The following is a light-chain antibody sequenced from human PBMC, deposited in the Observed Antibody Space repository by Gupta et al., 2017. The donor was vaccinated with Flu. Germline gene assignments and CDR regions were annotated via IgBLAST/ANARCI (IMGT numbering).Light chain of an antibody. J-gene: IGLJ2*01. CDR2: DVN. CDR3: CSYSGSSSHVV. CDR1: SSDVGSYKL. V-gene: IGLV2-23*02. Sequence: TISSTRTSSDVGSYKLVSWYQQYPGEAPTLMIYDVNKRPSGVSYRFSGSKYGSTAALTISCPQGDDEAEYYCCSYSGSSSHVVFGGGTKLTVL.